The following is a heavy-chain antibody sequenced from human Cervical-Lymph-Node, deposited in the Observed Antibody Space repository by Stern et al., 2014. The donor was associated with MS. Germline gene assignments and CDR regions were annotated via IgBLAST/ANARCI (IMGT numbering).Heavy chain of an antibody. J-gene: IGHJ4*02. Sequence: QMQLVESGSELKKPGDSVKVSCKASGYTLSHYAMNWVRQAPGPGFEWMGWINANTGNASYAQDFTGRFVISFDTSVNTAYLHISSLKAEDSAVYYCVPIWDVVDESTGDCWGQGTLVTVSS. V-gene: IGHV7-4-1*02. CDR3: VPIWDVVDESTGDC. CDR2: INANTGNA. CDR1: GYTLSHYA. D-gene: IGHD2-2*01.